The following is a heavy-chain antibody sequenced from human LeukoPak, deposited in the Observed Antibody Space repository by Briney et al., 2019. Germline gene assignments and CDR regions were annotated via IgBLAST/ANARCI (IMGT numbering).Heavy chain of an antibody. V-gene: IGHV3-30*01. Sequence: GGSLRLSCAASGFTFSSYAMHWVRQAPGKGLEWVAVISYDGSNKYYADSVKGRFTISRDNSKNTLYLQMNSLRAEDTAVYYCARPDYDILTAPNCWGQGTLVTVSS. CDR2: ISYDGSNK. J-gene: IGHJ4*02. D-gene: IGHD3-9*01. CDR3: ARPDYDILTAPNC. CDR1: GFTFSSYA.